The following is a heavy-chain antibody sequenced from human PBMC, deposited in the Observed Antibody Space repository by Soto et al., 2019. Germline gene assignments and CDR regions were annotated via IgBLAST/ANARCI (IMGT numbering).Heavy chain of an antibody. D-gene: IGHD2-8*01. V-gene: IGHV1-2*04. J-gene: IGHJ5*02. CDR3: ARAGCTNGVCYRWFDP. CDR2: INPNSGGT. CDR1: GYTFTGYY. Sequence: EASVKVSCKASGYTFTGYYMHWVRQAPGQGLEWMGWINPNSGGTNYAQKFQGWVTMTRDTSISTAYMELSRLRSDDTAAYYCARAGCTNGVCYRWFDPWGQGTLVTSPQ.